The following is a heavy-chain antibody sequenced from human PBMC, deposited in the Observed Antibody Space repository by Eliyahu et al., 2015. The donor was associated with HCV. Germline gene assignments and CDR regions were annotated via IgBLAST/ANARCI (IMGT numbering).Heavy chain of an antibody. CDR2: INPNSGGT. V-gene: IGHV1-2*02. D-gene: IGHD2-15*01. J-gene: IGHJ4*02. Sequence: QVQLVQSGAEVKKPGASVKVSCKASGYTFXGYYMXWVRQAPGQGLEWMGWINPNSGGTNYAQKFQGRVTMTRDTSISTAYMELSRLRSDDTAVYYCARTGYCSGGSCYKLAPCDYWGQGTLVTVSS. CDR1: GYTFXGYY. CDR3: ARTGYCSGGSCYKLAPCDY.